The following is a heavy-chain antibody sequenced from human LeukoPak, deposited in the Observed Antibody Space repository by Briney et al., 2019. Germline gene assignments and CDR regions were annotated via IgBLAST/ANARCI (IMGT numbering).Heavy chain of an antibody. J-gene: IGHJ2*01. D-gene: IGHD3-10*01. CDR3: ARVNSGSHWYFDL. CDR2: INHSGST. V-gene: IGHV4-34*09. Sequence: SETLSLTCAVYGGSFSGYYWSWIRQPPGKGLEWIGEINHSGSTHYNPSLKSRVTISVDTSKNQFSLKLSSVTAADTAVYYCARVNSGSHWYFDLWGRGTLVTVSS. CDR1: GGSFSGYY.